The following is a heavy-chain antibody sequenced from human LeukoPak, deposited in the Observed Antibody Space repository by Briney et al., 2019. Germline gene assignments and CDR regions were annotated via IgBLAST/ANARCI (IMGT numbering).Heavy chain of an antibody. J-gene: IGHJ3*01. CDR1: GYTFTGYY. CDR3: ARGRDYGGNRDAFDV. V-gene: IGHV1-2*02. CDR2: INPNSGGT. Sequence: ASVKVSCKASGYTFTGYYMHWVRQAPGQGLEWMGWINPNSGGTNYAQKFQGRVTMTRDTSTSTVYMELSSLRSEDTAVYSCARGRDYGGNRDAFDVWGQGTMVTVSS. D-gene: IGHD4-23*01.